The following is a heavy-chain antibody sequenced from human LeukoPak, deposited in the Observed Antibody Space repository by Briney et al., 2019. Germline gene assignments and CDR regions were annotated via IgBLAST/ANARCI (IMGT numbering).Heavy chain of an antibody. V-gene: IGHV1-46*01. D-gene: IGHD5-18*01. CDR3: ARSPYTYGSLFYLDY. Sequence: ASVKVSCKASGYTFTYYYIHWVRQAPGQGLEWMGIINPSGGSTSYAQKFQGRVTLTRDTSTSTVYVELSSLRSEDTAVYYCARSPYTYGSLFYLDYWGQGTLVTVSS. J-gene: IGHJ4*02. CDR1: GYTFTYYY. CDR2: INPSGGST.